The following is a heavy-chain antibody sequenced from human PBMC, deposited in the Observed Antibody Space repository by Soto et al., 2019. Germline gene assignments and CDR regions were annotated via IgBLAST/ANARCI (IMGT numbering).Heavy chain of an antibody. CDR1: GGSISSYY. D-gene: IGHD6-6*01. V-gene: IGHV4-59*01. CDR3: ARVGGAARANPLDY. CDR2: IYYSGST. J-gene: IGHJ4*02. Sequence: PSETLSLTCTVSGGSISSYYWSWIRQPPGKGLEWIGYIYYSGSTNYNPSLKSRVTISVDTSKNQFSLKLSSVTAADTAVYYCARVGGAARANPLDYWGQGTLVTVSS.